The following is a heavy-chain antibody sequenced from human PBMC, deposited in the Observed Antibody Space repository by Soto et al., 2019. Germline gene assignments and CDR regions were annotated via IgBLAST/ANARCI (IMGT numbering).Heavy chain of an antibody. J-gene: IGHJ3*02. CDR3: AKDAIVVVPAVILNGAFDI. V-gene: IGHV3-23*01. Sequence: GGSLRLSCAASGFTFSSYAMSWVRQAPGKGLEWVSAISGSGGSTYYADSVKGRFTISRDNSKKTLYLQMNSLRAEDTAVYYCAKDAIVVVPAVILNGAFDIWGQGTMVTVSS. D-gene: IGHD2-2*01. CDR1: GFTFSSYA. CDR2: ISGSGGST.